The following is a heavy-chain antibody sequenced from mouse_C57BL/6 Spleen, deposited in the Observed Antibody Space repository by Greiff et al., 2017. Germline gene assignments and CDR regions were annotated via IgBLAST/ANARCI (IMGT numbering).Heavy chain of an antibody. CDR2: IHPNSGST. V-gene: IGHV1-64*01. CDR3: ARTTVVASFDY. D-gene: IGHD1-1*01. Sequence: VQLQQPGAELVKPGASVKLSCKASGYTFTSYWMHWVKQRPGQGLEWIGMIHPNSGSTNYNEKFKSKDTLTVDKSSSTAYMQLSSLTSEDSAVYYCARTTVVASFDYWGQGTTLTVSS. CDR1: GYTFTSYW. J-gene: IGHJ2*01.